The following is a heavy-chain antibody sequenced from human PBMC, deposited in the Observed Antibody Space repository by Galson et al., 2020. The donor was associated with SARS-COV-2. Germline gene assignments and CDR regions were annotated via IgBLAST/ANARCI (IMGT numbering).Heavy chain of an antibody. Sequence: ASETLSLTCTVSGGSISSSTYYWGWIRQPPGKGLEWIGNIYYSGSTYYNPSLRSRVTISVDTSKNQFSLKLSSVTAADTAVYYCARLVTYSGSYYEVLWLRYFDLWGRGTLVTVSS. D-gene: IGHD1-26*01. CDR1: GGSISSSTYY. V-gene: IGHV4-39*07. CDR2: IYYSGST. J-gene: IGHJ2*01. CDR3: ARLVTYSGSYYEVLWLRYFDL.